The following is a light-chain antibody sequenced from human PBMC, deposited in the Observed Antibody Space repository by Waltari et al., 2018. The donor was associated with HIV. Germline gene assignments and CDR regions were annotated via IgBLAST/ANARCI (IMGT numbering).Light chain of an antibody. J-gene: IGLJ2*01. CDR1: SFNIGSNY. Sequence: QAVLTQPPSVSAAPGQKVSISCSGNSFNIGSNYVSWYQQLPGRAPKLLIYNTNERPPGIPDRFSGSVSDTSATLGITGLQTGDEADYYCGTWDNSLRAGVFGGGTKLTVL. V-gene: IGLV1-51*01. CDR2: NTN. CDR3: GTWDNSLRAGV.